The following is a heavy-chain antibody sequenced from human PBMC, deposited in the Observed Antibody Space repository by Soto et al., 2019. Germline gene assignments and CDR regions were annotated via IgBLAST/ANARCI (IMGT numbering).Heavy chain of an antibody. D-gene: IGHD3-10*01. V-gene: IGHV4-30-4*01. CDR3: ARAPLMVRAPYGNWVDP. CDR1: GGSISSGGCY. Sequence: SLTCTLSGGSISSGGCYRSWIRQPPGKGLPWIGYIYYYGGSYYNPSLKSRVTISVDTSKNQFSLKLSSVTAADTAAYYCARAPLMVRAPYGNWVDPWGQGTLVTVSS. J-gene: IGHJ5*02. CDR2: IYYYGGS.